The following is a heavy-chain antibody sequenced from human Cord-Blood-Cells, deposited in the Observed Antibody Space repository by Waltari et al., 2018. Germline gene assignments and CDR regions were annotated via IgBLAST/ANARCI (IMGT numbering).Heavy chain of an antibody. J-gene: IGHJ4*02. CDR3: ARILQTGTTRLVDY. CDR1: GFTFSSYW. D-gene: IGHD1-7*01. CDR2: MNSDGSST. V-gene: IGHV3-74*01. Sequence: EVQLVESGGGLVQPGGSLRLSCAASGFTFSSYWMHWVRQAPGKGLVWVSRMNSDGSSTSYADSVKGRFTISRDNAKNTLYLQMNSLRAEDTAVYYCARILQTGTTRLVDYWGQGTLVTVSS.